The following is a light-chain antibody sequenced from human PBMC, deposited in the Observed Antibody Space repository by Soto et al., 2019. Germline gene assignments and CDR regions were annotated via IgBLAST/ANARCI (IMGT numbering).Light chain of an antibody. CDR3: QQYNLYWT. J-gene: IGKJ1*01. V-gene: IGKV1-5*03. CDR2: KAS. CDR1: QTISSW. Sequence: DIQMTQSPSTLSGSVGDRVTITCRASQTISSWLAWYQQKPGKAPKLLIYKASTLKSGVPSRFSGSGSGTEFTLTISSLQPDDFATYYCQQYNLYWTFGQGTKVDI.